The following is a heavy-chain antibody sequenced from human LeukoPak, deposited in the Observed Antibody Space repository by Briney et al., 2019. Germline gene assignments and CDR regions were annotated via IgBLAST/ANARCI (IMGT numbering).Heavy chain of an antibody. CDR1: GFTFSSYS. CDR2: ISSSSSYI. J-gene: IGHJ4*02. V-gene: IGHV3-21*01. D-gene: IGHD6-13*01. Sequence: PGGSLRLSCAASGFTFSSYSMNWVRQAPGKGLEWVSSISSSSSYIYYADSVKGRFTISRDNAKNSLYLQMNSLRAEDTAVYYCARLLRGVAAAGTRGDYWGQGTLVTVSS. CDR3: ARLLRGVAAAGTRGDY.